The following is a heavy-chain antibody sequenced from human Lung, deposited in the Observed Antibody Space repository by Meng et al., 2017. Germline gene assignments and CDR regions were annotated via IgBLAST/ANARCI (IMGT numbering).Heavy chain of an antibody. CDR2: ISYDGSNQ. CDR3: ARNNYGDYYFDY. D-gene: IGHD4-17*01. V-gene: IGHV3-30*01. CDR1: GFTFSRNA. Sequence: VQLGGVGGGVVQPGRSLRLSCAVSGFTFSRNAMHWVRQAPGKGLEWVAAISYDGSNQHYADSVKGRFTISRDNSENTLYLQMNSLRAEDTAVYYCARNNYGDYYFDYWGQGTLVTAPQ. J-gene: IGHJ4*02.